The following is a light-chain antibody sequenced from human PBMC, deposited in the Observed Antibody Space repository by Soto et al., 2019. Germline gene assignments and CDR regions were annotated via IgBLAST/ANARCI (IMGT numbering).Light chain of an antibody. CDR2: EVS. Sequence: QSALTQPASVSGSPVQSITISCTGTSSDVGGYNYVSWYQQHPGTSPKLMIYEVSNRPSGVSNRFSGSKSGNTASLIISGLQAEDEGDYYCSSYTARSTWVFGGGTKLTVL. V-gene: IGLV2-14*01. CDR1: SSDVGGYNY. CDR3: SSYTARSTWV. J-gene: IGLJ3*02.